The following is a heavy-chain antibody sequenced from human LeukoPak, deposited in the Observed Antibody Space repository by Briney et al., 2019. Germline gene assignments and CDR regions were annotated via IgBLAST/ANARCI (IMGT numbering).Heavy chain of an antibody. Sequence: ASVKDSCMASGYTFTGYYMHWVRQAPGQGLEWMGWINPNSGGTNYAQKFQGRVTMTRDTSISTAYMELSRLRSDDTAVYYCARAATTVTLYFDYWGQGTLVTVSS. V-gene: IGHV1-2*02. D-gene: IGHD4-17*01. CDR1: GYTFTGYY. CDR3: ARAATTVTLYFDY. J-gene: IGHJ4*02. CDR2: INPNSGGT.